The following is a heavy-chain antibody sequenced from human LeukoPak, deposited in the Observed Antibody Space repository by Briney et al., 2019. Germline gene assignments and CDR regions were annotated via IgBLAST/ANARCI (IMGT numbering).Heavy chain of an antibody. V-gene: IGHV4-59*01. CDR2: IYDTSYT. CDR3: ARAGTGYTYAEFDN. Sequence: SETLSLTCTVSGGSIGSYYWSWIRQPPGKGLEWIGHIYDTSYTDYNPSVKGRVSISVDTSKNQFSLNLSSVTAADTAVYYCARAGTGYTYAEFDNWGQGTLVTVSS. J-gene: IGHJ4*02. D-gene: IGHD5-18*01. CDR1: GGSIGSYY.